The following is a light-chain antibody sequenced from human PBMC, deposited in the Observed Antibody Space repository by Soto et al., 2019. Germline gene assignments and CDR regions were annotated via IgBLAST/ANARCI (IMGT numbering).Light chain of an antibody. Sequence: EIVLTQSPAILYISPEERATLSCRASQSVSSYFAWYQQKPGQAPRPLIYDAANRATAVPARCSSSGSGTDFTLTISRLEPDDFAVYYCQQRRNWPVTFGQGTQVESK. CDR1: QSVSSY. CDR2: DAA. CDR3: QQRRNWPVT. J-gene: IGKJ1*01. V-gene: IGKV3-11*01.